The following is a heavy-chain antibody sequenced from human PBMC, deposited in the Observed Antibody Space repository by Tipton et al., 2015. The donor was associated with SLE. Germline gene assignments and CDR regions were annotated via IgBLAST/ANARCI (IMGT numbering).Heavy chain of an antibody. V-gene: IGHV4-30-2*01. CDR2: IYYSGST. J-gene: IGHJ4*02. CDR1: GGSISSGGYS. D-gene: IGHD2-8*02. Sequence: TLSLTCTVSGGSISSGGYSWSWIRQPPGKGLEWIGYIYYSGSTYYNPSLKSRVTISVDRSKNQFSLKLSSVTAADTAVYYCARKGTGPFDYWGQGTLVTVSS. CDR3: ARKGTGPFDY.